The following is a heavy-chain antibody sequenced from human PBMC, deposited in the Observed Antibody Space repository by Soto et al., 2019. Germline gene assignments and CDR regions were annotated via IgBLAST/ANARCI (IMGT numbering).Heavy chain of an antibody. CDR2: IYHSGST. V-gene: IGHV4-38-2*01. D-gene: IGHD1-7*01. Sequence: KPSETLSLTCAVSGYSISSGYYWGWIRQPPGKGLEWIGSIYHSGSTYYNPSLKSRVTISVDTSKNQFSLKLSSVTAADTAVYYCAQEELRYFDYWGQGTLVTVSS. CDR3: AQEELRYFDY. J-gene: IGHJ4*02. CDR1: GYSISSGYY.